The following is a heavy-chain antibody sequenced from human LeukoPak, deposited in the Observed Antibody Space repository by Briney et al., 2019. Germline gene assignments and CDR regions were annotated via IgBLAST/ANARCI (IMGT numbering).Heavy chain of an antibody. V-gene: IGHV3-21*04. CDR3: ATTRSTMVRGVIDY. J-gene: IGHJ4*02. CDR2: ISSSSSYI. Sequence: NTGGSLRLSCAASGFTFSSYSMNWVRQAPGKGLEWVSSISSSSSYIYYADSVKGRFTISRDNAKNSLYLQMNSLRAEDTAVYYCATTRSTMVRGVIDYWGQGTLVTVSS. D-gene: IGHD3-10*01. CDR1: GFTFSSYS.